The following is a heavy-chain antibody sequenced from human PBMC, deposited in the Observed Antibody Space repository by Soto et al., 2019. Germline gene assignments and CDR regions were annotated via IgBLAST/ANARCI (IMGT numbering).Heavy chain of an antibody. CDR1: GYSVSTNIAA. CDR3: ARDAAPTLNYHHGMDV. D-gene: IGHD2-15*01. J-gene: IGHJ6*02. V-gene: IGHV6-1*01. CDR2: TLYRSSKWYN. Sequence: SQNLSLTCAISGYSVSTNIAAWIWIIQSPSRGLEWLGRTLYRSSKWYNEYAVSVKSRMTINPDTSKNQFSLQLNSVTPEDTAVYYCARDAAPTLNYHHGMDVWGQGTAVTVSS.